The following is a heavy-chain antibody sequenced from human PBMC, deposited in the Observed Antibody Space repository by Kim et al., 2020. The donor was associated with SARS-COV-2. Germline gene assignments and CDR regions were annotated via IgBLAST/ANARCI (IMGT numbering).Heavy chain of an antibody. J-gene: IGHJ4*02. D-gene: IGHD3-10*01. Sequence: YPKSRITISVDTSRNQFSLKLSSVTAADTAVYYCARSRSITMVRGYYFDYWGQGTLVTVSS. V-gene: IGHV4-59*01. CDR3: ARSRSITMVRGYYFDY.